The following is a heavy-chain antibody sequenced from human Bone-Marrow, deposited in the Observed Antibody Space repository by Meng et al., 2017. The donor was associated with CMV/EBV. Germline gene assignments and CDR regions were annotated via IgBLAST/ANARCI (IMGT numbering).Heavy chain of an antibody. CDR2: IRYDGSNK. Sequence: GESLKISCTASGFTFGDYAMSWVRQAPGKGLEWVAFIRYDGSNKYYADSVKGRFTISRDNSKNTLYLQMNSLRAEDTAVYYCAKDVHYDFWSGYYPHYYYYGMDVWGQGNTVNVAS. CDR3: AKDVHYDFWSGYYPHYYYYGMDV. V-gene: IGHV3-30*02. J-gene: IGHJ6*02. D-gene: IGHD3-3*01. CDR1: GFTFGDYA.